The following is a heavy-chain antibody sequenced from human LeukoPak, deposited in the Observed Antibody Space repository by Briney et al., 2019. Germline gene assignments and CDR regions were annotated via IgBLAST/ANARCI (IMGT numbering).Heavy chain of an antibody. CDR2: INTDGTVT. D-gene: IGHD6-19*01. CDR1: GFTFSKYW. Sequence: HPGGSLRLSCAASGFTFSKYWVLWVRQAPGKGLESGSRINTDGTVTTYADSVKGRFTVSRDNADNTMFLQMNSVRDEDTAVYYCATKQWLAPPPDSWGQGTPVTVSS. V-gene: IGHV3-74*01. J-gene: IGHJ4*02. CDR3: ATKQWLAPPPDS.